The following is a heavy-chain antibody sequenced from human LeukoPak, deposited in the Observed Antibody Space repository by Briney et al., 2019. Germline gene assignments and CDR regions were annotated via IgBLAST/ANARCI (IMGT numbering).Heavy chain of an antibody. CDR3: ARLGQPNAFDI. CDR2: FYYSGST. V-gene: IGHV4-61*05. Sequence: SETLSLTCIVSGGSISSGTYYWGWIRQPPGKGLECIGYFYYSGSTNYNPSLKSRVTISVDTSKSQFSLKLTSVTAADTAVYYCARLGQPNAFDIWGQGTMVTVSP. CDR1: GGSISSGTYY. J-gene: IGHJ3*02. D-gene: IGHD7-27*01.